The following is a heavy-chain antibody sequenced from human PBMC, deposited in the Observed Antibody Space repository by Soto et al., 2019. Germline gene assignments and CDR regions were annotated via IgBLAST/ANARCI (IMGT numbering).Heavy chain of an antibody. CDR3: ARKYYDSSGYYEAYFDY. CDR2: IYYSGST. J-gene: IGHJ4*02. D-gene: IGHD3-22*01. Sequence: TLSLTCTVSGGSISSGDYYWSWIRQPPGKGLEWIGYIYYSGSTYYNPSLKSRVTISVDTSKNQFSLKLSSVTAADTAVYYCARKYYDSSGYYEAYFDYWGQGTLVTVSS. CDR1: GGSISSGDYY. V-gene: IGHV4-30-4*01.